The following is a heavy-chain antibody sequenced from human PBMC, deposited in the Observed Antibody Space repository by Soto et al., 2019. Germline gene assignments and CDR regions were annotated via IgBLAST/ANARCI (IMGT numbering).Heavy chain of an antibody. V-gene: IGHV3-30-3*01. CDR2: ISYDGSNK. CDR3: ARDLLAVAGNYYYYYGMDV. Sequence: EGSLRLSGAASGFTFSSYAIHWVRQARGKGLEWVAVISYDGSNKYYADSVKGRFTISRDNSKNTLYLQMNSLRAEDTAVYYCARDLLAVAGNYYYYYGMDVWGQGTTVTVSS. J-gene: IGHJ6*02. CDR1: GFTFSSYA. D-gene: IGHD6-19*01.